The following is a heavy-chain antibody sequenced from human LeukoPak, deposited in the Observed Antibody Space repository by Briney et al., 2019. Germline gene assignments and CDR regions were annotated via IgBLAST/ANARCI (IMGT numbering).Heavy chain of an antibody. CDR3: AKVPSSSSYYHFDY. CDR1: GFTFSGYA. J-gene: IGHJ4*02. CDR2: ISGSGSGT. D-gene: IGHD6-13*01. Sequence: GGSLRLSCAASGFTFSGYAMSWVRQAPGKGLEWVSAISGSGSGTFYTDSVKGRLIISRDNSKNTLYLQMNSLRAGDTAVYYCAKVPSSSSYYHFDYWGQGTLVTVSS. V-gene: IGHV3-23*01.